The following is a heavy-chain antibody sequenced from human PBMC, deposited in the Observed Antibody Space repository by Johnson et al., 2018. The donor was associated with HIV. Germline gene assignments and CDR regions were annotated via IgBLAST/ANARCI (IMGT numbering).Heavy chain of an antibody. CDR1: AFPFSRYA. CDR3: ASTRLGAFDI. D-gene: IGHD6-6*01. Sequence: QLVESGGGLLQPAGSLRLPSAASAFPFSRYAMPWVRQAPATGLEWVAVISYDGSNKYFADSVTGRFTISRDNSGNTLYLQMDSRRVEDTAVYYCASTRLGAFDIWGQGTMVTVSS. J-gene: IGHJ3*02. V-gene: IGHV3-30*14. CDR2: ISYDGSNK.